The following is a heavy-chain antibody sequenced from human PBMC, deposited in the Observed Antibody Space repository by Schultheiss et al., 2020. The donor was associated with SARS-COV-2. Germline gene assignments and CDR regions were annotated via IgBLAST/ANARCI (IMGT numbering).Heavy chain of an antibody. D-gene: IGHD2-15*01. CDR1: GFTFSSYA. V-gene: IGHV3-64D*06. CDR3: VKERTKMPNIVVVVAATGRFDY. J-gene: IGHJ4*02. Sequence: GESLKISCSASGFTFSSYAMHWVRQAPGKGLEYVSAISSNGGSTYYADSVKGRFTISRDNSKNTLYLQMSSLRAEDTAVYYCVKERTKMPNIVVVVAATGRFDYWGQGTLVTVSS. CDR2: ISSNGGST.